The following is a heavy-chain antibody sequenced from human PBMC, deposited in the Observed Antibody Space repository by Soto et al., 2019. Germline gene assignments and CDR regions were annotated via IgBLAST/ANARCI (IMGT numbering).Heavy chain of an antibody. CDR1: GDSVSSNSVS. CDR2: TYYRSKWKN. D-gene: IGHD3-10*01. Sequence: SQTLSLTCDISGDSVSSNSVSWNWMRQSPSRGLEWLGRTYYRSKWKNDFAISVRSRITINADTSKNQSSLQLSSVTPEDTAVYYCAITVARALDAFYIWGQGSMVTVSS. V-gene: IGHV6-1*01. J-gene: IGHJ3*02. CDR3: AITVARALDAFYI.